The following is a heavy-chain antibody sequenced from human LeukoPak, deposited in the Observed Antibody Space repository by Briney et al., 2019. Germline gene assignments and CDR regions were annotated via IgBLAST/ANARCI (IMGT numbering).Heavy chain of an antibody. D-gene: IGHD3-3*01. Sequence: SETLSLTCTVSGGSISSSSYYWGWIRQPPGKGLEWIGSIYYSGSTNYNPSLKSRVTISVDTSKNQFSLKLSSVTAADTAVYYCARVKPRIGVLITPYYFDYWGQGNLVTVSS. CDR3: ARVKPRIGVLITPYYFDY. J-gene: IGHJ4*02. V-gene: IGHV4-39*07. CDR1: GGSISSSSYY. CDR2: IYYSGST.